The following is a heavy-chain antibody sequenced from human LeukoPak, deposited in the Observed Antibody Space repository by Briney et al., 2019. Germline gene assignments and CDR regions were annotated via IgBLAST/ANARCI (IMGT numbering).Heavy chain of an antibody. Sequence: SQTQSLTCTVSGDSISSGDYYWSWIRQPPGKGLEWIGYIYYSGSTYYNPSLKSRVTISVDTSKNQFSLKLSSVTAADTAVYYCARILTGSFYFDYWGQGTLVTVSS. CDR2: IYYSGST. CDR3: ARILTGSFYFDY. V-gene: IGHV4-30-4*01. D-gene: IGHD3-9*01. J-gene: IGHJ4*02. CDR1: GDSISSGDYY.